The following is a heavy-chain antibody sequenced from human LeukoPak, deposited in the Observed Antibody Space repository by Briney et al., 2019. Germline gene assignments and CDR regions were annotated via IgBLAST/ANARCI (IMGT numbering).Heavy chain of an antibody. V-gene: IGHV4-59*01. D-gene: IGHD4-17*01. J-gene: IGHJ4*01. CDR3: ARETVTTPGVTDY. CDR1: GGSISSYY. Sequence: PSETLSLTCTVSGGSISSYYWSWIRQPPGKGLEWIGYIYYSGSTNYNPSLKSRVTISVDTSKNQFSLKLSSVTAADTAVYYCARETVTTPGVTDYWGQGTLVTVSS. CDR2: IYYSGST.